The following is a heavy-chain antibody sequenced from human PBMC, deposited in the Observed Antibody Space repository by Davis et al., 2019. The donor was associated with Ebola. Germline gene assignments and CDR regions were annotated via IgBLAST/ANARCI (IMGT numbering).Heavy chain of an antibody. J-gene: IGHJ3*02. CDR2: ISSSSSYI. Sequence: PGGSLRLSCAASGFTFSSYSMNWVRQAPGKGLEWVSSISSSSSYIYYADSVKGRFTISRDNAKDSLSLQIDGLRDDDTAVYYCRAAQEAFEIWGQGTMVTVSS. V-gene: IGHV3-21*01. CDR3: RAAQEAFEI. D-gene: IGHD2-15*01. CDR1: GFTFSSYS.